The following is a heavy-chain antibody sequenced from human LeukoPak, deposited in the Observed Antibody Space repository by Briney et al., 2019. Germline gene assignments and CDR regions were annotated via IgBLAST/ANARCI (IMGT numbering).Heavy chain of an antibody. J-gene: IGHJ5*02. V-gene: IGHV4-30-2*01. Sequence: SETLSLTCAVSGGSISSGGYSGSWIRQPPGKGLEWIGYIYHSGSTYYNPSLKSRVTISVDRSKNQFSLKLSSVTAADTAVYYCARGLAGNWFDPWGQGTLVTVSS. D-gene: IGHD3-3*02. CDR3: ARGLAGNWFDP. CDR1: GGSISSGGYS. CDR2: IYHSGST.